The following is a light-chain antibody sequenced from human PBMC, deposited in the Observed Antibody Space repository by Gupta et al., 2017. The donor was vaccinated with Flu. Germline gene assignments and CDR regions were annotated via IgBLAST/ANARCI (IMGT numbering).Light chain of an antibody. J-gene: IGKJ1*01. CDR2: GAS. CDR3: QQDDDWPST. V-gene: IGKV3-15*01. Sequence: EIVMSQSPGTLSVSPGERATLSCRASQRIVSNLAWYQQRPGQAPRLLIYGASTKAINMPARFSGSGSGTEFTLTISSLQSEDFAVYYCQQDDDWPSTFGQGTKVEIK. CDR1: QRIVSN.